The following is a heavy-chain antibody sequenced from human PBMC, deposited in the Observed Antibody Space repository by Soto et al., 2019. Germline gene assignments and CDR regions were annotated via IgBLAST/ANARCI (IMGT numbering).Heavy chain of an antibody. V-gene: IGHV3-30*18. CDR2: ISNDGSNK. J-gene: IGHJ4*02. CDR1: GFTFSSYA. Sequence: GGSLRLSCAASGFTFSSYAMHWVCQAPGKGLEWVAVISNDGSNKFYADSVKGRFTISRDNARNTLHLQMNTLRAEDTAVYYCAKDLYYYHSSLDDYWGQGTLVTVSS. CDR3: AKDLYYYHSSLDDY. D-gene: IGHD3-22*01.